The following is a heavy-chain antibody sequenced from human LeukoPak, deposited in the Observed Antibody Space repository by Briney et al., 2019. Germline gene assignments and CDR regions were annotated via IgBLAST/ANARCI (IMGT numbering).Heavy chain of an antibody. CDR1: GFTFRSYG. V-gene: IGHV3-30*03. J-gene: IGHJ4*02. CDR2: ISYDTNIK. Sequence: PGRSLRLSCAASGFTFRSYGMHWVRQAPGKGLEWVAVISYDTNIKSYADSVKGRFTISRDNSKNTLYLQMNSLRAEDTAVYYCARELRISSIAAAGPLDYWGQGTLVTVSS. D-gene: IGHD6-13*01. CDR3: ARELRISSIAAAGPLDY.